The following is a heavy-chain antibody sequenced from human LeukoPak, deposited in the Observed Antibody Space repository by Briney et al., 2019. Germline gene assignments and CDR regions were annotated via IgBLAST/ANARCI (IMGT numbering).Heavy chain of an antibody. J-gene: IGHJ4*02. CDR3: ARYGYSEFDY. CDR2: IYYSGST. V-gene: IGHV4-59*01. CDR1: GGSISSYY. Sequence: SETLSLTCTVSGGSISSYYWSWIRQPPGKGLEWIGYIYYSGSTNYNPSLKSRVTISVDTSKNQFSLKLSSVTAADTAVYYCARYGYSEFDYWGQGTLVTVSS. D-gene: IGHD5-24*01.